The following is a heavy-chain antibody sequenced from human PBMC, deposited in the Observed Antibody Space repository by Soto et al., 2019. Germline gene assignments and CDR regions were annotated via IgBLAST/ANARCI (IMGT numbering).Heavy chain of an antibody. CDR3: ARAEGADYGDYDY. J-gene: IGHJ4*02. CDR1: GYTCTGYY. V-gene: IGHV1-2*02. D-gene: IGHD4-17*01. CDR2: INPNSGGT. Sequence: QVQLVQSGAEVKKPGAAVKVSCKASGYTCTGYYRHWVRQAPGQGLEWMGWINPNSGGTNYAQKFQGRVTMTRDTSISTAYMELSRLRSDDTAVYYCARAEGADYGDYDYWGQGTLVTVSS.